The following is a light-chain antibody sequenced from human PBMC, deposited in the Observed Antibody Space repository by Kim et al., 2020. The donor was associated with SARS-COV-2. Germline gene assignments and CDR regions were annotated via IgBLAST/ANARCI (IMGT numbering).Light chain of an antibody. CDR2: GAS. J-gene: IGKJ1*01. CDR3: QQYNNWPLT. V-gene: IGKV3-15*01. Sequence: SPGERATLSCRASQSVSSNLAWYQQKPGQAPRLLIYGASTRATGIPARFSGSGSGTEFTLTISSLQSEDFAVYYCQQYNNWPLTFGQGTKVDIK. CDR1: QSVSSN.